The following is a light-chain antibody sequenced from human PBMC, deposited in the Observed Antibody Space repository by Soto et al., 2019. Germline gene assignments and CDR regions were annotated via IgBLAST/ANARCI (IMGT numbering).Light chain of an antibody. V-gene: IGKV3D-20*02. CDR1: QSVSSDY. J-gene: IGKJ1*01. CDR3: QQRLNWPPG. CDR2: GVS. Sequence: EIVLTQSPGTLSLSPGERATLSCRASQSVSSDYLAWYQQKPGQAPRLLIYGVSSRATGIPDRFSGSGSGTDFTLTISDLEPADFGLYYCQQRLNWPPGFGQGTKVDIK.